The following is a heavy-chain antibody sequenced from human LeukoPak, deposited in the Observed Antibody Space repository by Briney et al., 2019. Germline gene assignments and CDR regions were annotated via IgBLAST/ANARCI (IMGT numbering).Heavy chain of an antibody. CDR2: IIPIFGTA. J-gene: IGHJ4*02. D-gene: IGHD3-9*01. Sequence: SVKVSCKASGGTFSSYAIGWVRQAPGQGLEWMGGIIPIFGTANYAQKFQGRVTITADESTSTAYMELSSLRSEDTAVYYCARELPPDDILDYWGQGTLVTVSS. V-gene: IGHV1-69*13. CDR3: ARELPPDDILDY. CDR1: GGTFSSYA.